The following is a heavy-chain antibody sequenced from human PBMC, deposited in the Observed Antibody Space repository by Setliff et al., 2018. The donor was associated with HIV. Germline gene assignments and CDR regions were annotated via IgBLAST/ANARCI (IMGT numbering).Heavy chain of an antibody. D-gene: IGHD7-27*01. CDR3: ASTSMGMTRKPIWYYHMDV. CDR1: GGSIENLY. J-gene: IGHJ6*03. CDR2: VYSTGST. Sequence: ETLSLTCTVSGGSIENLYWTWIRQPSGRGLEWIGYVYSTGSTKYNPSLKSRATMSDDTSKNQISLTLTPVSAADTAVYYCASTSMGMTRKPIWYYHMDVWGHGITVTVSS. V-gene: IGHV4-59*11.